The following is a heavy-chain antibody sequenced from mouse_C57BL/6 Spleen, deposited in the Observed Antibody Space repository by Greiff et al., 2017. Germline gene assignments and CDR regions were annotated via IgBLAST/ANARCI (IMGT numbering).Heavy chain of an antibody. J-gene: IGHJ1*03. CDR1: GYTFTDYN. Sequence: EVQLQQSGPELVKPGASVKMSCKASGYTFTDYNMHWVKQSHGKSLEWIGYINPNNGGTSYNQKFKGKATLTVNKSSSTAYMELRSLTSEDSAVXYCARGSGYDWCVAVWGTGTTVTVSS. V-gene: IGHV1-22*01. D-gene: IGHD2-2*01. CDR3: ARGSGYDWCVAV. CDR2: INPNNGGT.